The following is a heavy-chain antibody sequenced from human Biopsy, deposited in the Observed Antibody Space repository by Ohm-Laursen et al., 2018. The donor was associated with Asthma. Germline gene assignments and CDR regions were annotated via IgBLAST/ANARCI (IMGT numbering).Heavy chain of an antibody. CDR1: GDSISSNSW. J-gene: IGHJ2*01. CDR2: IYYSEST. Sequence: ETLSLTCAVSGDSISSNSWWTWVGQSPGGGLEGIGEIYYSESTDYQPSHKSRVTISVAKTKNQFSLRLTSVTAADTAVYCCARAIGTGDWYFDVWGRGTLVTASS. V-gene: IGHV4-4*01. CDR3: ARAIGTGDWYFDV. D-gene: IGHD1-1*01.